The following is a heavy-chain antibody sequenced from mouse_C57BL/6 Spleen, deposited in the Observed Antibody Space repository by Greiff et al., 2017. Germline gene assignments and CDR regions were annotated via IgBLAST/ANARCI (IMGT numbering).Heavy chain of an antibody. V-gene: IGHV1-55*01. CDR2: IYPGSGST. CDR3: AREMRYYYGSSSWYIDV. Sequence: QVQLQQPGAELVKPGASVKMSCKASGYTFTNYWITWVKQRPGQGLEWIGDIYPGSGSTNYNEKFKSKATLTVDTSSSTAYMQLSSLTSEDSAVYYCAREMRYYYGSSSWYIDVWGTGTTVTVSS. J-gene: IGHJ1*03. D-gene: IGHD1-1*01. CDR1: GYTFTNYW.